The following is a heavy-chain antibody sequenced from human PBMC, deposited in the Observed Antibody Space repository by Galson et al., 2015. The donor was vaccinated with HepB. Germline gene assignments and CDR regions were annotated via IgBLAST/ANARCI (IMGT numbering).Heavy chain of an antibody. Sequence: CAISGDSVTSNGIAWNWIRQSPSRGLEWLGRTHYRSKWYNDYAVSVKSRITINPDTSKNRFSLQLNSVTPEDTAVYYCAREILRGSYFDYWGRGTLVTVSS. CDR3: AREILRGSYFDY. CDR1: GDSVTSNGIA. D-gene: IGHD3-9*01. V-gene: IGHV6-1*01. CDR2: THYRSKWYN. J-gene: IGHJ4*02.